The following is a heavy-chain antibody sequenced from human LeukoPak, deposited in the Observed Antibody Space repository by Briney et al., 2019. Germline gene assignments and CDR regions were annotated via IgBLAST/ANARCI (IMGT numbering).Heavy chain of an antibody. J-gene: IGHJ4*02. CDR2: IIPIFGTA. Sequence: SVKVSCKASGGTFSSYAISWVRQAPGQGFEWMGGIIPIFGTANYAQKFQGRVTITADESTSTAYMELSSLRSEDTAVYYCARALGITMVRGGYYFDYWGQGTLVTVSS. CDR1: GGTFSSYA. CDR3: ARALGITMVRGGYYFDY. V-gene: IGHV1-69*13. D-gene: IGHD3-10*01.